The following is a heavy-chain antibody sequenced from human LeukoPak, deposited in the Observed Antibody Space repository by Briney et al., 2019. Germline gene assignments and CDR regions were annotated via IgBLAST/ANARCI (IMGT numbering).Heavy chain of an antibody. V-gene: IGHV3-74*01. CDR1: GFTFRGYW. CDR2: INSDGSST. Sequence: GGSLRLSCVASGFTFRGYWMHWVRQAPGKGLVWVSRINSDGSSTNYVDSVKGRFTISRDNAKNTVYLQMNSLRVEDTAVYYCAELGITMIGGVWGKGTTVTISS. CDR3: AELGITMIGGV. J-gene: IGHJ6*04. D-gene: IGHD3-10*02.